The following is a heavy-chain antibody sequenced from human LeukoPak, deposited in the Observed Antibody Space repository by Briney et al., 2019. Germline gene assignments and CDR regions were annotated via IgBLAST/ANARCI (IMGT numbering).Heavy chain of an antibody. Sequence: ASVKVSCKASGYTFTSYGISWVRQAPGQGLEWMGWISAYNGNTNYAQELQGRVTMTTDTSTSTAYMELRSLRSDDTAVYYCARDDLVDYYDSSGYYYHDYWGQGTLVTVSS. D-gene: IGHD3-22*01. CDR1: GYTFTSYG. CDR3: ARDDLVDYYDSSGYYYHDY. V-gene: IGHV1-18*01. CDR2: ISAYNGNT. J-gene: IGHJ4*02.